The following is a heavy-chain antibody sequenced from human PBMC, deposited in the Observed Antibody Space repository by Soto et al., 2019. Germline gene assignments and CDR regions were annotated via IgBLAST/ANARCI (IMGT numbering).Heavy chain of an antibody. D-gene: IGHD1-26*01. V-gene: IGHV1-2*02. Sequence: ASVKVSCKASGYTFTGHYIHWVRQAPEQGPEWMGEIGPESGATRYAQKFQGRVTVTRDTSITTVYMELKDLSPDDTAVYYCGRGRSGQIVVFYWGQGTPVTVSS. J-gene: IGHJ4*02. CDR2: IGPESGAT. CDR1: GYTFTGHY. CDR3: GRGRSGQIVVFY.